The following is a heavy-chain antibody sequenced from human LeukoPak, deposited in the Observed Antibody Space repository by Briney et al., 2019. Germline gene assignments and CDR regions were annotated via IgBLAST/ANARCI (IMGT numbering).Heavy chain of an antibody. D-gene: IGHD3-10*01. J-gene: IGHJ4*02. CDR2: IYHSGST. CDR3: ATSYYGSGSYYSLYFDY. Sequence: SETLSLTCAVSGYSISSGYYWGWIRQPPGKGLEGIGSIYHSGSTYYNPSLKNRVTISVDTSKTQFSLKLSSVTAAGTAVYYCATSYYGSGSYYSLYFDYWGQGTLVTVSS. CDR1: GYSISSGYY. V-gene: IGHV4-38-2*01.